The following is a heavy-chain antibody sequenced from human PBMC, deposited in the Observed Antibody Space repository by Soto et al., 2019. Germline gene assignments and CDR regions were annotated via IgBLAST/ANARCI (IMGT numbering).Heavy chain of an antibody. CDR3: ARNLIDYSSYYYYYGMDV. CDR1: GGTFSSYA. V-gene: IGHV1-69*01. D-gene: IGHD2-15*01. Sequence: QVQLVQSGAEVKKPGSSVKVSCKASGGTFSSYAISWVRQAPGQGLEWMGGIIPIFGTANYAQKFQGGVTITADESTSTAYMELSSLRSEDTAVYYCARNLIDYSSYYYYYGMDVWGQGTTVTVSS. J-gene: IGHJ6*02. CDR2: IIPIFGTA.